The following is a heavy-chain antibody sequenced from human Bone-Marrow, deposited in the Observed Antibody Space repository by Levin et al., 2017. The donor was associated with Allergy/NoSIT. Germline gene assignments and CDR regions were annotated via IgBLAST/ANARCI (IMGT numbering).Heavy chain of an antibody. D-gene: IGHD3-10*01. J-gene: IGHJ3*02. CDR1: GGTFSSYA. CDR3: ARKRGAQYYYGSGIPDAFDI. CDR2: IIPIFGTA. V-gene: IGHV1-69*13. Sequence: SVKVSCKASGGTFSSYAISWVRQAPGQGLEWMGGIIPIFGTANYAQKFQGRVTITADESTSTAYMELSSLRSEDTAVYYCARKRGAQYYYGSGIPDAFDIWGQGTMVTVSS.